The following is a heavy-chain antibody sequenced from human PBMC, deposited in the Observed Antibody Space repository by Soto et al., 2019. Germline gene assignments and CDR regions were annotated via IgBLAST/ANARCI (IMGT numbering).Heavy chain of an antibody. CDR1: GGTFSSYT. Sequence: ASVKVSCKASGGTFSSYTISWVRQAPGQGLEWMGRIIPILGIANYAQKFQGRVTITADKSTSTAYMELSSLRSEDTAVYYCASSPYSSSSYYYYGMDVWGQGTTVTVSS. CDR3: ASSPYSSSSYYYYGMDV. V-gene: IGHV1-69*02. CDR2: IIPILGIA. J-gene: IGHJ6*02. D-gene: IGHD6-6*01.